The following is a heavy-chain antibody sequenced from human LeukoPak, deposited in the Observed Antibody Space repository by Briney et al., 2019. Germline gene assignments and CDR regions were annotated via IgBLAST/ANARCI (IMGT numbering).Heavy chain of an antibody. J-gene: IGHJ4*02. D-gene: IGHD1-26*01. CDR2: ISAYNGNT. Sequence: ASVTVSFTASGYTFTSYGISWVRQAPGQGLEWMGWISAYNGNTNYAQKLQGRVTMTTDTSTSTAYMELRSLRSDDTAVYYCARGRDRGASTPFDYWGQGTLVTVSS. CDR1: GYTFTSYG. CDR3: ARGRDRGASTPFDY. V-gene: IGHV1-18*01.